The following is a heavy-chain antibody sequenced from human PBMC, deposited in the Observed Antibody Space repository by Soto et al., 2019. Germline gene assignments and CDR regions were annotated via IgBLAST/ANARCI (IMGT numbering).Heavy chain of an antibody. CDR3: ARNWQYNYYGSGSYYNAFDI. CDR1: GYTFTSYD. Sequence: ASVKVSCKASGYTFTSYDINWGRQATGQGLEWMGWMNPNSGNTGYAQKFQGRVTMTRNTSISTAYMELSSLRSEDTAVYYCARNWQYNYYGSGSYYNAFDIWGQGTMVTVSS. CDR2: MNPNSGNT. D-gene: IGHD3-10*01. J-gene: IGHJ3*02. V-gene: IGHV1-8*01.